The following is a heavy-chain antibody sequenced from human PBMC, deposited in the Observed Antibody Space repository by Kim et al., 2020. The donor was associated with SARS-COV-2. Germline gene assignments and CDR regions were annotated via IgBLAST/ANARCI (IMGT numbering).Heavy chain of an antibody. V-gene: IGHV3-74*01. CDR3: PRGPF. J-gene: IGHJ4*02. Sequence: NTDGPTTLYADSVKGRFTIARDNARSTLYLQVTSLRVEDTAVYYCPRGPFWGQGTLVTVSS. CDR2: NTDGPTT.